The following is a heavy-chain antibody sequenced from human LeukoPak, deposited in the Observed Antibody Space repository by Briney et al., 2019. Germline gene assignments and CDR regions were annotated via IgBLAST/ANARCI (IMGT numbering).Heavy chain of an antibody. V-gene: IGHV3-49*03. D-gene: IGHD3-3*01. CDR3: TRGTKGPVYYFDY. CDR1: GFTFGDYA. Sequence: GGSLRLSCTASGFTFGDYAMSWFRQAPGKGLEWVGFIRSKAYGGTTEYAASVKGRFTISRDDSKSIAYLQMNSLKTEDTAVYYCTRGTKGPVYYFDYLGQGTLVTVSS. J-gene: IGHJ4*02. CDR2: IRSKAYGGTT.